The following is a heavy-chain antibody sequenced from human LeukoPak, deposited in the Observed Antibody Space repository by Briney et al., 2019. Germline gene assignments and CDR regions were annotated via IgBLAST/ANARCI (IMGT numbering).Heavy chain of an antibody. CDR1: GGSISSSSYY. J-gene: IGHJ6*03. Sequence: SETLSLTCTVSGGSISSSSYYWGWIRQPPGKGLEWIGSIYYSGSTYYNPSLKSRVTISVDTSKNQFSLKLSSVTAADTAVYYCARQVNMDVWGKGTTVTISS. CDR3: ARQVNMDV. V-gene: IGHV4-39*01. CDR2: IYYSGST. D-gene: IGHD2-21*01.